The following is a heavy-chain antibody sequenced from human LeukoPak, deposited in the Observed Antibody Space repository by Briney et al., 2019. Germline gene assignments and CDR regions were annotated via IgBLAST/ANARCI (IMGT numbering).Heavy chain of an antibody. CDR2: IRYDGSDK. V-gene: IGHV3-30*02. CDR1: GFTFSRYW. D-gene: IGHD3-10*02. Sequence: QPGESLLLSCAASGFTFSRYWMTWVRQAPGKGLEWVAFIRYDGSDKYYADSVKGRFIISRENSKNTGYLQMNSLRVEDTAVYYCAKVFDYHYMDVWGKGTTVIVSS. CDR3: AKVFDYHYMDV. J-gene: IGHJ6*03.